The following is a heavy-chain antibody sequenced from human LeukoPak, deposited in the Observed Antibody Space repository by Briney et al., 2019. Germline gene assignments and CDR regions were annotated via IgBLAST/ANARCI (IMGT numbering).Heavy chain of an antibody. D-gene: IGHD3-16*01. CDR2: INPNTGGA. V-gene: IGHV1-2*02. Sequence: GASVKVSCKASGYTFTGYHIHWVRQAPGQGLEWMGWINPNTGGAKYAQNFHGRVIMTRDTSVNTAYMELRRLTSDDTAVYYCARCLSGGSCAIFGYWGQGALVIVS. CDR3: ARCLSGGSCAIFGY. J-gene: IGHJ4*02. CDR1: GYTFTGYH.